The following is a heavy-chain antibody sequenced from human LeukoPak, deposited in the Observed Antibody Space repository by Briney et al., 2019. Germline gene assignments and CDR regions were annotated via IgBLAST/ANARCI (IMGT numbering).Heavy chain of an antibody. J-gene: IGHJ4*02. V-gene: IGHV3-48*01. Sequence: GGSLRLSCAASAFTFSDYSMNWVRQAPGKGLEWISYISGRSSTIYYADSVRGRFTISRDNAKNSMYLQMNSLRAEDTAVYYCAKAGGLIASTGIDYWGQGTLVTVSS. CDR1: AFTFSDYS. D-gene: IGHD6-13*01. CDR3: AKAGGLIASTGIDY. CDR2: ISGRSSTI.